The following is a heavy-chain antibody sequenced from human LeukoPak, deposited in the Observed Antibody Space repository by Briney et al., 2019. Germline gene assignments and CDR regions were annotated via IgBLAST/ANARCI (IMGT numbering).Heavy chain of an antibody. J-gene: IGHJ4*02. V-gene: IGHV3-23*01. CDR3: ARVCRQVLWTCLDY. CDR2: ISVSGGST. CDR1: DFTFSSYA. D-gene: IGHD2-2*01. Sequence: GGSLRLSCTASDFTFSSYAMTWVRQAPGKGLEWVSTISVSGGSTSYADSVKGRFTVSRDSSKNTLYLQMSSLRAEDTATYYCARVCRQVLWTCLDYWGQGTLVTVSS.